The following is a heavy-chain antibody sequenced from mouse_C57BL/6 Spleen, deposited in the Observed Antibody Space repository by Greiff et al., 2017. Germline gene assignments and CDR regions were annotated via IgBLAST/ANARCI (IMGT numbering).Heavy chain of an antibody. CDR2: INPSSGYT. D-gene: IGHD4-1*01. V-gene: IGHV1-7*01. CDR1: GYTFTSYW. CDR3: ARAPRLTGFDD. J-gene: IGHJ2*01. Sequence: QVQLQQSGAELAKPGASVKLSCKASGYTFTSYWMHWVKQRPGQGLEWIGYINPSSGYTKYNQKFKDKATLTADKSSSTAYMQLRSLTYEDSAVYYCARAPRLTGFDDWGQGTTLTVAS.